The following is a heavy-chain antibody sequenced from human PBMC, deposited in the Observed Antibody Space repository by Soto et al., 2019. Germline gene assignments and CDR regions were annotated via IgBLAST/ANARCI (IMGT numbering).Heavy chain of an antibody. CDR2: INAGNGNT. CDR3: ATPIVAFF. Sequence: ASVKVSCKASGYTFTSYAIHWVRQAPGQRLEWMGWINAGNGNTKYSQKFQGRVIITRDTSAGTAYMELRSLRSEDTAVYYCATPIVAFFWGQGTLVTVSS. D-gene: IGHD5-12*01. J-gene: IGHJ4*02. CDR1: GYTFTSYA. V-gene: IGHV1-3*01.